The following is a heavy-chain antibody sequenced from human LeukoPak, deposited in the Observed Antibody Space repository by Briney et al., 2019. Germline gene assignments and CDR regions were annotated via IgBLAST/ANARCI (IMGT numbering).Heavy chain of an antibody. J-gene: IGHJ3*02. CDR3: AKDRALYYDFWSGQRDEAFDI. D-gene: IGHD3-3*01. Sequence: PGGSLRLSCAASGFTFSSYGMHWVRQAPGKGLEWVAFIRYDGSNKYYADSVKGRFTISRDNSKNTLYLQMNSLRAEDTAVYYCAKDRALYYDFWSGQRDEAFDIWGQGTMVTVSS. V-gene: IGHV3-30*02. CDR1: GFTFSSYG. CDR2: IRYDGSNK.